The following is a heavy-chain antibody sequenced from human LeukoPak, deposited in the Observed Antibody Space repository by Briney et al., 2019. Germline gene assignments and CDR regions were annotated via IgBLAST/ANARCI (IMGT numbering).Heavy chain of an antibody. CDR2: IIPIFGIA. D-gene: IGHD2-15*01. CDR3: ARGQQKLYYFDY. CDR1: GGTFSSNA. J-gene: IGHJ4*02. V-gene: IGHV1-69*04. Sequence: SAKLSCTESGGTFSSNAISWVRQAHGQGLEWMGRIIPIFGIANYAQKFQGRVTITADKSTSTAYMELSSLRSEDTAVYYCARGQQKLYYFDYWGQGTLVTVSS.